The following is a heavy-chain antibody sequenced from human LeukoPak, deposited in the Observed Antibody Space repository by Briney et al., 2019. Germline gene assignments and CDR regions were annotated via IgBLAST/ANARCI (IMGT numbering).Heavy chain of an antibody. CDR1: GGSISSGGYY. Sequence: SETLTLTCTVSGGSISSGGYYWSWIRPHQGKGLEGIGTFYYSGSTNYNPSLKSRVTISVDTSKTQFSLKLSSVTAAATALYYWARLGGGYDSSGFENWGQGALCTVSS. J-gene: IGHJ4*02. CDR2: FYYSGST. CDR3: ARLGGGYDSSGFEN. V-gene: IGHV4-39*01. D-gene: IGHD3-22*01.